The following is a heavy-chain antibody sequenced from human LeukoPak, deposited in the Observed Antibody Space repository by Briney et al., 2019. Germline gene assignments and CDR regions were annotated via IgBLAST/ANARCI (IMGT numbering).Heavy chain of an antibody. CDR3: ARAEVGGYYYDSSGF. D-gene: IGHD3-22*01. J-gene: IGHJ4*02. Sequence: ASVKVSCKAPGYIFTDYYMHWVQQAPGQGLEWMGWINPNSGGTNYAQKFQGRVTMTRDTSISTAYMELSRLRSDDTAVYYCARAEVGGYYYDSSGFWGQGTLVTVSS. V-gene: IGHV1-2*02. CDR2: INPNSGGT. CDR1: GYIFTDYY.